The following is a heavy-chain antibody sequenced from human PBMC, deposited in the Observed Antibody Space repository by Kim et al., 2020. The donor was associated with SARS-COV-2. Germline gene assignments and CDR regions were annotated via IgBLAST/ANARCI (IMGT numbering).Heavy chain of an antibody. CDR3: ARGYHYDSGSYYSSSDY. J-gene: IGHJ4*02. V-gene: IGHV3-30*04. Sequence: GGSLRLSCAASGFTSSSYAMHWVRQAPGKGLEWVAVISYDGSNKHYAESVKGRFTISRDYSKNTLYLQMNSLRAEDTAVYYCARGYHYDSGSYYSSSDYWGQGTLVTVSS. CDR2: ISYDGSNK. CDR1: GFTSSSYA. D-gene: IGHD3-10*01.